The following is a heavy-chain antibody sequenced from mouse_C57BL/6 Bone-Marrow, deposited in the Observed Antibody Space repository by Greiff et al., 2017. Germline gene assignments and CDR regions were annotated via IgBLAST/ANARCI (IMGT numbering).Heavy chain of an antibody. D-gene: IGHD2-5*01. Sequence: EVQRVESGGGLVKPGGSLKLSCAASGFTFSSYAMSWVRQTPEKRLEWVATISDGGSYTYYPDNVKGRFTISRGNAKNNLYLQMSHLKSEDTAMYYCARPSYYSNWWVAWFAYWGQGTLVTVSA. CDR1: GFTFSSYA. J-gene: IGHJ3*01. CDR2: ISDGGSYT. CDR3: ARPSYYSNWWVAWFAY. V-gene: IGHV5-4*01.